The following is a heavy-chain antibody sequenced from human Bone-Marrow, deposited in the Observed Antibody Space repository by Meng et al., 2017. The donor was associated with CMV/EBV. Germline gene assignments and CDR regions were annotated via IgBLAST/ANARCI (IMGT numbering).Heavy chain of an antibody. CDR1: RFTFSSYA. D-gene: IGHD3-10*01. V-gene: IGHV3-30*04. Sequence: GESLKISCAASRFTFSSYAMHWVRQAPGKGLEWVAVISYDGSNKYYADSVKGRFTISRDNSKNTLYLQMNSLRAEDTAVYYCARGPSKYYYGSGSYYTNWFDPWGQGTLVTVSS. CDR2: ISYDGSNK. CDR3: ARGPSKYYYGSGSYYTNWFDP. J-gene: IGHJ5*02.